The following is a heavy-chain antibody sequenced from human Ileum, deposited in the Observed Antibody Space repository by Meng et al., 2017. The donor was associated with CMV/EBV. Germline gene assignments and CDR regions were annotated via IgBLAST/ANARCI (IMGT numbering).Heavy chain of an antibody. V-gene: IGHV1-3*01. J-gene: IGHJ4*02. CDR2: INGGNGKT. Sequence: VSCQASGYSFTSYVMHWVRQAPGQRLEWMGWINGGNGKTKYSQNFQGRVTITRDTSASTAYMEVSSLRSEDTAVYYCARGRVYSDYWGQGTLVTVSS. CDR3: ARGRVYSDY. CDR1: GYSFTSYV. D-gene: IGHD2-21*01.